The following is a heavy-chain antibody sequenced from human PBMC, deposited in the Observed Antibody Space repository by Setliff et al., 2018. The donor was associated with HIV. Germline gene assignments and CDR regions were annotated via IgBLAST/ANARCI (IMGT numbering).Heavy chain of an antibody. Sequence: SETLSLTCTVSGDSLGPGSNYWSWIRQPAGKGLEWIGTIYSSGSTYYNPSLKSRATISVDTSKKQFSLNLSSVTATDTAVYYCARPRLGGTPMDRDAFDIWDQGTMVTVSS. CDR2: IYSSGST. V-gene: IGHV4-39*01. J-gene: IGHJ3*02. CDR3: ARPRLGGTPMDRDAFDI. CDR1: GDSLGPGSNY. D-gene: IGHD5-18*01.